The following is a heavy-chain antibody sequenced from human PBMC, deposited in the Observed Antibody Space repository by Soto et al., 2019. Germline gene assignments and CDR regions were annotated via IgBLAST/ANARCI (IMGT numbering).Heavy chain of an antibody. CDR3: ARSLLYYDILAGPI. J-gene: IGHJ3*02. D-gene: IGHD3-9*01. CDR1: GYTFTGYY. CDR2: INPNSGGT. Sequence: ASVKVSCKASGYTFTGYYMHWVRQAPGQGLEWMGWINPNSGGTNYAQKFQGWVTMTRNTSISTAYMELSSLRSEDTAVYYCARSLLYYDILAGPIWGQGTMVTVSS. V-gene: IGHV1-2*04.